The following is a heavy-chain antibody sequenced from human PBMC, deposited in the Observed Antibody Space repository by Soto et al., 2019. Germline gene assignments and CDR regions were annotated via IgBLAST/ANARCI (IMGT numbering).Heavy chain of an antibody. CDR2: INAGSGNT. Sequence: QVQLVQSGAEVKKPGASVKVSCKASGYTLSTYAMHWVRQAPGQRPEWMGWINAGSGNTKYSHKFQDRVTISRDTSATTAYVEMRSLRSEDTAVYYSARVPDRITMVRGIIIQYYGMDVWGQGTAVTVSS. J-gene: IGHJ6*02. D-gene: IGHD3-10*01. CDR1: GYTLSTYA. V-gene: IGHV1-3*01. CDR3: ARVPDRITMVRGIIIQYYGMDV.